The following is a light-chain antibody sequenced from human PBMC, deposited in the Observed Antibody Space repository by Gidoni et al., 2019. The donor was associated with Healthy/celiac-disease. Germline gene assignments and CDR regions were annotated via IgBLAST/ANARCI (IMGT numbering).Light chain of an antibody. CDR1: QDISNY. V-gene: IGKV1-33*01. CDR2: DAS. CDR3: QQYDNLLGT. Sequence: DIQMTQSPSSLSASVGDRVTITCQASQDISNYLNWYQQKPGKAPKLLIYDASNLGTGVPSRFSGSGSGTDFTFTISSLQPEDIATYYCQQYDNLLGTFGPGTKVDIK. J-gene: IGKJ3*01.